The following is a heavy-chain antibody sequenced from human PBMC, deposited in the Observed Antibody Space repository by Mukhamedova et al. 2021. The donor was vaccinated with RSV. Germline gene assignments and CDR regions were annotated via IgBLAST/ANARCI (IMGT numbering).Heavy chain of an antibody. J-gene: IGHJ4*02. Sequence: GGSTYYNPSLKSRVTISVDTSKNQFSLKLSSVTAADTAVYYCAGLITIFGVVIINYFDYWGQGTLVTVSS. D-gene: IGHD3-3*01. CDR2: GGST. CDR3: AGLITIFGVVIINYFDY. V-gene: IGHV4-39*01.